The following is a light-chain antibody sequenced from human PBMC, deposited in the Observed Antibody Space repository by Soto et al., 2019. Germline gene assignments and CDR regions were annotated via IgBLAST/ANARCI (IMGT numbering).Light chain of an antibody. CDR2: EAS. Sequence: EIVLTQSPGTLSLSPGERATLSCRASQRVSTFLAWYQQRPGQAPRLLISEASNRATGIPARFSGSGSGTDFTLTISRLEPEDFAVYYCQQYGSSGTFGQGTKVE. CDR1: QRVSTF. J-gene: IGKJ1*01. V-gene: IGKV3-20*01. CDR3: QQYGSSGT.